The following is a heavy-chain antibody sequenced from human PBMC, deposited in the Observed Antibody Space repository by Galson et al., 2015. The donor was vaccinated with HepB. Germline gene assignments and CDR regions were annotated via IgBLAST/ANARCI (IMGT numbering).Heavy chain of an antibody. CDR2: INTNTGNP. V-gene: IGHV7-4-1*02. CDR1: GYTFTSYA. D-gene: IGHD3-22*01. Sequence: SVKVSCKASGYTFTSYAMNWVRQAPGQGLEWMGWINTNTGNPTYAQGFTGRFVFSLDTSVSTAYLQISSLKAEDTAVYYCARAHTGSGYYYSPWYYYCYMDVWGKGTTVTVSS. J-gene: IGHJ6*03. CDR3: ARAHTGSGYYYSPWYYYCYMDV.